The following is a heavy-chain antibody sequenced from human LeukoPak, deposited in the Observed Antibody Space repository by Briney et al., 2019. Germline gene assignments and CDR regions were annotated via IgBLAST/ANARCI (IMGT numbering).Heavy chain of an antibody. V-gene: IGHV1-46*01. D-gene: IGHD6-6*01. CDR3: AREGEYSSSASAGDPFWLDP. J-gene: IGHJ5*02. CDR1: GGTFSSYA. Sequence: ASVKVSCKASGGTFSSYAISWVRQAPGQGLEWMGIINPSGGSTSYAQKFQGRVTMTRDTSTSTVYMELSSLRSEDTAVYYCAREGEYSSSASAGDPFWLDPWGQGTLVTVSS. CDR2: INPSGGST.